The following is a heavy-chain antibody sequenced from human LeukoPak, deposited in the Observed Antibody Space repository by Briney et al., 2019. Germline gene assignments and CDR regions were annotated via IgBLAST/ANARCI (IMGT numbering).Heavy chain of an antibody. CDR2: IYTTGST. CDR3: ASSSSWYVY. V-gene: IGHV4-61*02. J-gene: IGHJ4*02. D-gene: IGHD6-13*01. Sequence: SETLSLTCTVSGGSISSGSYYWSWIRQPAGKGLDWIGRIYTTGSTNYNPSLKSRVTISVDTSKNQFSLKLSSVTAADTAVYYCASSSSWYVYWGQGTLVTVSS. CDR1: GGSISSGSYY.